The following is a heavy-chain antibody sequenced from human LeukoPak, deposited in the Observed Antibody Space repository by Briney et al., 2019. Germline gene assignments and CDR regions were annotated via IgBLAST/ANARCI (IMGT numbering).Heavy chain of an antibody. V-gene: IGHV5-51*01. CDR3: ARDMTTVTANAFDI. CDR1: GYSFTSYW. Sequence: GEPLKISCKGSGYSFTSYWFGWVRQMPGKGLEWMGIIYPGDSATRYSPSFQGQVTFSADKSISTAYLQWSSLKASDTAMYYCARDMTTVTANAFDIWGQGTMVTVSS. D-gene: IGHD4-17*01. CDR2: IYPGDSAT. J-gene: IGHJ3*02.